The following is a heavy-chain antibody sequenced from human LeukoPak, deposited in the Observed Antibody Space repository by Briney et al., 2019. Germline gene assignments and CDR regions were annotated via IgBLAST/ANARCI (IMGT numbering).Heavy chain of an antibody. J-gene: IGHJ4*02. V-gene: IGHV1-2*02. Sequence: GASVKVSCKASGYTFTGYYMHWVRQAPGQGLEWMGWINPNSGGTNYAQKFQGRVTMTRDTSTSTVYMELSSLRSEDTAVYYCARDAIRATCKRAAEYYFDYWGQGTLVTVSS. D-gene: IGHD6-13*01. CDR1: GYTFTGYY. CDR3: ARDAIRATCKRAAEYYFDY. CDR2: INPNSGGT.